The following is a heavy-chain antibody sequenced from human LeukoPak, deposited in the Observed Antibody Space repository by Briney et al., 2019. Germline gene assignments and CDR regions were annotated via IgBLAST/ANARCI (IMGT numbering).Heavy chain of an antibody. CDR3: ARGFGTDIVVVPAANYYYYYGMDV. CDR1: GGSISSYY. Sequence: SETLSLTCTVSGGSISSYYWSWIRQPPGKGLEWIGYIYYSGSTNYNPSLKGRVTISVDTSKNQFSLKLSSVTAADTAVYYCARGFGTDIVVVPAANYYYYYGMDVWGQGTTVTVSS. J-gene: IGHJ6*02. V-gene: IGHV4-59*01. CDR2: IYYSGST. D-gene: IGHD2-2*01.